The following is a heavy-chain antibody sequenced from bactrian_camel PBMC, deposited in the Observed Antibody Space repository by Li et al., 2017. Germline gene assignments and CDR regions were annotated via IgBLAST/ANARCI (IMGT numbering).Heavy chain of an antibody. J-gene: IGHJ4*01. CDR2: IYTGGGNK. V-gene: IGHV3S54*01. D-gene: IGHD8*01. CDR3: AAGVWPKYGNFPLEPDF. Sequence: HVQLVESGGGSVQAGGSLKLSCEVSRDSYRSTCIGWFRQAPGKEREEVAAIYTGGGNKYYADSVKGRFTISQDAAQTTLYLQMDDLRTEDTAMYYCAAGVWPKYGNFPLEPDFWGPGTQVTVS. CDR1: RDSYRSTC.